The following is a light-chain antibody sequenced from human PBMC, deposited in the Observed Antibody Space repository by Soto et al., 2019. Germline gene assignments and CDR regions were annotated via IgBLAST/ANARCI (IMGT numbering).Light chain of an antibody. CDR3: QQYDSSLYT. V-gene: IGKV3-20*01. Sequence: EIVLTQSPGTLSLSPGERATLSFRASQSVSRRYLAWYQQKPGQAPRLLIYAASSRATGIPDRFSGSGSGTDFTLTISRLEPEDFAVYYCQQYDSSLYTFGQGTKLEIK. CDR1: QSVSRRY. CDR2: AAS. J-gene: IGKJ2*01.